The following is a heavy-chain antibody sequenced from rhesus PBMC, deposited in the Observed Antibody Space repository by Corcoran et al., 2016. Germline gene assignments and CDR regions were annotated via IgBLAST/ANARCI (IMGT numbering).Heavy chain of an antibody. CDR3: AREDSSGWYDY. CDR2: ITYSGST. Sequence: QVQLQESGPGLVKPSETLSLTCAVSGGSISSGYYSWSWIRQPPGKGLEWIGYITYSGSTSYNPSLKSRVTISRDTSKNQFSLKLSSVTAADTAVYYCAREDSSGWYDYWGQGVLVTVSS. V-gene: IGHV4-122*02. D-gene: IGHD6-31*01. J-gene: IGHJ4*01. CDR1: GGSISSGYYS.